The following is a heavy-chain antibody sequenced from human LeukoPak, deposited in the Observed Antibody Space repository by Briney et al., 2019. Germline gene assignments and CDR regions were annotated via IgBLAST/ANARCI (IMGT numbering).Heavy chain of an antibody. Sequence: TGGSLRLSCAASGFTFTDYWMHWVRQAPGKGLVWVSRINGDGSVTTYADSVKGRFTISRDNAKNTLYLQMNSLRAEDTAVYYCARDKSYGMDLWGQGTTVTVSS. CDR3: ARDKSYGMDL. CDR1: GFTFTDYW. CDR2: INGDGSVT. J-gene: IGHJ6*02. V-gene: IGHV3-74*01.